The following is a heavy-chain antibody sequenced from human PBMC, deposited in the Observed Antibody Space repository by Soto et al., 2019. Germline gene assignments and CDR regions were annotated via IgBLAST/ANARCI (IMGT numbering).Heavy chain of an antibody. Sequence: ASVKVSCKAPGDTFTSYYLNWVRQAPGQGLEWMGVINPHGGSTKYAQKFQGRITMTRDTSRSTVYMELSSLRSDDTAIYYCARSSGGNFGIIIEGSNWFDPWGQGTLVTVS. V-gene: IGHV1-46*01. CDR2: INPHGGST. CDR3: ARSSGGNFGIIIEGSNWFDP. D-gene: IGHD3-3*01. J-gene: IGHJ5*02. CDR1: GDTFTSYY.